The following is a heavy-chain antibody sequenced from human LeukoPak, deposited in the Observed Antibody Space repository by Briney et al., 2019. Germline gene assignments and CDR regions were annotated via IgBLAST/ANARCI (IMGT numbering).Heavy chain of an antibody. Sequence: GGSLRLSCAASGFTFSSYAMSWVRQAPGRGLEWVAIISYDGRNKNYADSVKGRFPISRDNAKNSLYLQMNSLRAEDTAVYYCAREPPYYYDSSGYYEYWGQGTLVTVSS. CDR3: AREPPYYYDSSGYYEY. D-gene: IGHD3-22*01. CDR1: GFTFSSYA. V-gene: IGHV3-30*04. J-gene: IGHJ4*02. CDR2: ISYDGRNK.